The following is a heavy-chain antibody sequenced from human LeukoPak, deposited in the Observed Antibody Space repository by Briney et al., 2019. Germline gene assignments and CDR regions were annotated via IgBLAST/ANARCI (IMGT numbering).Heavy chain of an antibody. CDR2: IKSKISGGTT. CDR1: GFTFSSYA. J-gene: IGHJ4*02. D-gene: IGHD1-26*01. CDR3: TTHVGWDLYDY. Sequence: GGSLRLPCAASGFTFSSYAMSWVRQATGKGLEGVGGIKSKISGGTTDYAAPVKGRFTISRDESKNTMNLQMNSLKTEDTAVYYCTTHVGWDLYDYWGRGSLVTVSS. V-gene: IGHV3-15*01.